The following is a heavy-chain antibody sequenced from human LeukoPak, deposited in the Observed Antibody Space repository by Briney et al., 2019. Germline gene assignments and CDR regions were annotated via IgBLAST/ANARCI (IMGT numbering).Heavy chain of an antibody. CDR3: ARAELGLYFFDY. V-gene: IGHV4-4*07. CDR2: IYSSGST. CDR1: GGSINNYY. Sequence: PSETLSLTCTVSGGSINNYYWSWVRQPAGKGLEWIGRIYSSGSTNYNPSLKSRVTMSVDTSNNQFSLKLNSVTAADTAVYYCARAELGLYFFDYWGQGTLVTVSS. D-gene: IGHD7-27*01. J-gene: IGHJ4*02.